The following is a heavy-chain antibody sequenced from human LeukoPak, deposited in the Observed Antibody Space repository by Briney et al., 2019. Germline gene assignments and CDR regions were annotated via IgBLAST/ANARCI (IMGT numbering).Heavy chain of an antibody. V-gene: IGHV3-23*01. CDR1: GFTFSIYA. Sequence: PGGSLRLSCAASGFTFSIYAMNWGRQAPGKGLEWVSSISANGGETHYADSVKGRFTISRDNSKNTLYLQINNPRVEDTAVYYCAKRYYDFPLDYWGQGTLVTVSS. CDR2: ISANGGET. CDR3: AKRYYDFPLDY. D-gene: IGHD3-3*01. J-gene: IGHJ4*02.